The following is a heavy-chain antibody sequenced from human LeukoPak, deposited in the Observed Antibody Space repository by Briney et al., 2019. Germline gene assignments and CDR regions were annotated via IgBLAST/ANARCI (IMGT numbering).Heavy chain of an antibody. D-gene: IGHD3-3*01. CDR1: GFTFSSYA. CDR3: AKVTGNFWSGYQDY. Sequence: GGSLRLSCAASGFTFSSYAMSWVRQAPGKGLEWVSAISGSGGSTYYADPVKGRFTISRDNSKNTLYLQMNSLRAEDTAVYYCAKVTGNFWSGYQDYWGQGTLVTVSS. V-gene: IGHV3-23*01. CDR2: ISGSGGST. J-gene: IGHJ4*02.